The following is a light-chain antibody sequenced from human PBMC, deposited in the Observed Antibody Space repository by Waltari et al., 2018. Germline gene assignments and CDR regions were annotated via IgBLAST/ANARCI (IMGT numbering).Light chain of an antibody. Sequence: EIVLTQSPATLSLSPGERATLSCRASQSVSSYLIWYQQKPGQAPRLLSYDAFNRATGIPARFSGSGSGTDFTLTISSLEPEDFAVYYCQQRANWPITFGQGTRLEIK. CDR1: QSVSSY. J-gene: IGKJ5*01. CDR2: DAF. CDR3: QQRANWPIT. V-gene: IGKV3-11*01.